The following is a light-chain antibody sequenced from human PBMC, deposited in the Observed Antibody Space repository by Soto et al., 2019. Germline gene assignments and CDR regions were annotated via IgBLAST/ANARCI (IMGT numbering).Light chain of an antibody. CDR2: GAS. CDR3: QQYGSSWMYT. J-gene: IGKJ2*01. V-gene: IGKV3-20*01. CDR1: QSVSSSY. Sequence: EIVLTQSPGTLSLSPGEGATLSCRASQSVSSSYLVWYQQKPGQAPRLLIYGASSGATGIPDRFSGSGSGTDFTLTISRLEPEDFAVYYCQQYGSSWMYTFGQGTKLEMK.